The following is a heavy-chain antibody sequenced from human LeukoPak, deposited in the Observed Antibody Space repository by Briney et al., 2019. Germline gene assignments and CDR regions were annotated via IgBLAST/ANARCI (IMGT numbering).Heavy chain of an antibody. J-gene: IGHJ4*02. D-gene: IGHD2-15*01. CDR3: ARRAGEYSHPYDY. V-gene: IGHV3-53*01. CDR1: GFTVSSNS. Sequence: GGPLRLSCTVSGFTVSSNSWSWVRQAPGKGLEWVSFIYSGGNTHYSDSVTGRFTISRDNSKNTLYLQMNSLRAEDTAIYYCARRAGEYSHPYDYWGQGTLVTVSS. CDR2: IYSGGNT.